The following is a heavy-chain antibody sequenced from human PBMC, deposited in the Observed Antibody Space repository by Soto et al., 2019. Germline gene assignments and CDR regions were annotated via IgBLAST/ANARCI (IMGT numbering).Heavy chain of an antibody. CDR3: TKDRHPDGIWTFDF. CDR2: INHSGST. J-gene: IGHJ4*02. D-gene: IGHD3-9*01. V-gene: IGHV4-34*01. Sequence: SETLSLTCAVYGGSFSGYYWSWIRQPPGKGLEWIGEINHSGSTNYNPSLKSRVTISRDYSKNILLLQMNSLRGEDSAIYYCTKDRHPDGIWTFDFWGQGTLVTVSS. CDR1: GGSFSGYY.